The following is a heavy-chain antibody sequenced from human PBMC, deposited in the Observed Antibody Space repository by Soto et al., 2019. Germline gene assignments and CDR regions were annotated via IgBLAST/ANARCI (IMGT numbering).Heavy chain of an antibody. V-gene: IGHV1-69*02. CDR1: GGTFSSYT. CDR3: ARGVVVVAATRDWYFDL. D-gene: IGHD2-15*01. Sequence: QVQLVQSGAEVKKPGSSVKVSCKASGGTFSSYTISWVRQAPGQGLEWMGRIIPILGIANYAQKFQGRVTIPADKSTSTAYMELSGLRSEDTAVYYCARGVVVVAATRDWYFDLWCRGTLVTVSS. J-gene: IGHJ2*01. CDR2: IIPILGIA.